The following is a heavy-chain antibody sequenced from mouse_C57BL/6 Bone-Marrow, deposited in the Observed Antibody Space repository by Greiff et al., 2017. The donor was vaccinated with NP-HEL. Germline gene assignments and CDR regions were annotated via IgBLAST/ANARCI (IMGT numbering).Heavy chain of an antibody. CDR2: INPGSGGT. Sequence: VQRVESGAELVRPGTSVKVSCKASGYAFTNYLIEWVKQRPGQGLEWIGVINPGSGGTNYNEKFKGKATMTADKSSSTAYMQLSSLTSEDSAVYFCARGGSYYFDYWGQGTTLTVSS. D-gene: IGHD3-1*01. V-gene: IGHV1-54*01. CDR1: GYAFTNYL. J-gene: IGHJ2*01. CDR3: ARGGSYYFDY.